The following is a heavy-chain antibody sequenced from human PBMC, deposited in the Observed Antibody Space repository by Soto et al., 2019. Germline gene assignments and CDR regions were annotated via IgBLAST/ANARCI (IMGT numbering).Heavy chain of an antibody. CDR2: INPNSGGT. J-gene: IGHJ6*03. D-gene: IGHD2-2*01. Sequence: QVQLVQSGAEVKKPGASVKVSCKASGYTFTGYYMHWVRQAPGQGLEWMGWINPNSGGTNYAQKFQGWVTMTRDTSISTAYMELSRLRSDDTAVYYCARGGGFNCSSTSCPRTYYYYYMDVWGKGTTVTVSS. CDR3: ARGGGFNCSSTSCPRTYYYYYMDV. V-gene: IGHV1-2*04. CDR1: GYTFTGYY.